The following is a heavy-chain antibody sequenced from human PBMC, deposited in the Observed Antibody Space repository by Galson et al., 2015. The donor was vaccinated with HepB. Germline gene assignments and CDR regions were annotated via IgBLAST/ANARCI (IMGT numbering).Heavy chain of an antibody. CDR3: AREFVAVAGRNSDAFDI. V-gene: IGHV3-74*01. CDR1: GFTFSSYW. D-gene: IGHD6-19*01. CDR2: IDSDGSSI. J-gene: IGHJ3*02. Sequence: SLRLSCAASGFTFSSYWMHWVRQVSGKGLVWVSRIDSDGSSISYADYVTGRFTISRDNAKNTLNLQMNSLRAEDTAVYYCAREFVAVAGRNSDAFDIWGQGTMVTVSS.